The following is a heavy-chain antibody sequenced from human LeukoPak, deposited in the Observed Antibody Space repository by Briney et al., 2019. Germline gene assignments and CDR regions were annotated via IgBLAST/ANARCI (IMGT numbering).Heavy chain of an antibody. V-gene: IGHV5-51*01. CDR1: GYSFTSYW. D-gene: IGHD6-6*01. CDR3: ARLRAARPNVRVNWFDP. J-gene: IGHJ5*02. Sequence: GESLNISCKGSGYSFTSYWIGWVRQIPVKGLGWMGIIYPVDSDTRYSPSFQGQVTISADKSISTAYLQWSSLKASDTAMYYCARLRAARPNVRVNWFDPWGQGTLVTVSS. CDR2: IYPVDSDT.